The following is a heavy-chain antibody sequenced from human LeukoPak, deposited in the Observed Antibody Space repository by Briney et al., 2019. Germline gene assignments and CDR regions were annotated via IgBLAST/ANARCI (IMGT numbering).Heavy chain of an antibody. V-gene: IGHV3-21*01. CDR1: GFTFSSYS. J-gene: IGHJ4*02. D-gene: IGHD5-24*01. Sequence: PGGSLRLSCAASGFTFSSYSMNWVRQAPGKGLEWVSSISSSSSYIYYAGSVKGRFTISRDNAKNSLYLQMNSLRAEDTAVYYCARDLEMATIKYYFDYWGQGTLVTVSS. CDR3: ARDLEMATIKYYFDY. CDR2: ISSSSSYI.